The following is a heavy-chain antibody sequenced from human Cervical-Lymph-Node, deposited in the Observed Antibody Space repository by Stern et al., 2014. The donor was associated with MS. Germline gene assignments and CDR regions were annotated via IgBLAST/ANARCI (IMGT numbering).Heavy chain of an antibody. CDR3: ARDRRTCGGDCYPYYYYGMDV. CDR1: GFTFSSYG. V-gene: IGHV3-33*01. D-gene: IGHD2-21*02. CDR2: IWHDGSNK. Sequence: VQLVESGGGVVQPGRALRLSCAASGFTFSSYGMHWVRQAPGKGLEWVAGIWHDGSNKYYADSVKGRFTISRDNSKNTLYLQMNSLRAEDTAVYYCARDRRTCGGDCYPYYYYGMDVWGQGTTVTVSS. J-gene: IGHJ6*02.